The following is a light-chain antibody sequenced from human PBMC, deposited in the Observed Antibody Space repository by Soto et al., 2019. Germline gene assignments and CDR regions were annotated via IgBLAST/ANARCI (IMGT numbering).Light chain of an antibody. V-gene: IGKV3-20*01. J-gene: IGKJ1*01. CDR1: QSIDTNW. Sequence: EIVLTQSPGTLSLSPGENASFSCRASQSIDTNWLAWYQQRPGQPPRLLIYGASSRATGIPDRFSGSGSGAGFTLTISSQEPEDFAVYYCQQYGSSGTFGQGTKVDIK. CDR3: QQYGSSGT. CDR2: GAS.